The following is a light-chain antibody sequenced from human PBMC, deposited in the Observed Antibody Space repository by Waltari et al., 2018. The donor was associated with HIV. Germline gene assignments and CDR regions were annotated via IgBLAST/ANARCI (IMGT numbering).Light chain of an antibody. CDR2: SAS. CDR1: QSVSSD. Sequence: IVFTQSPGTLSLSPGEGATSSGRASQSVSSDLAWYHQRPGQAPRLLIYSASTRATGIPDRFSGSGSGTDFTLTINSLEPEDSAVYYCQHYTSSPTWTFGQGTKVEIK. CDR3: QHYTSSPTWT. V-gene: IGKV3-20*01. J-gene: IGKJ1*01.